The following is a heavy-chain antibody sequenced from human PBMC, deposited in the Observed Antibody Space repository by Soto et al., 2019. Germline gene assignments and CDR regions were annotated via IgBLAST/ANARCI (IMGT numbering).Heavy chain of an antibody. CDR3: ARDRLGYCITTNCSEYYFDS. J-gene: IGHJ4*02. D-gene: IGHD2-2*01. CDR2: IYYTGST. V-gene: IGHV4-31*03. CDR1: GGSISSNSYY. Sequence: PSETLSLTCTVSGGSISSNSYYWNWIRQHPGKGLEWIGYIYYTGSTYYNASLKSRVTILVDTSKNQFSLKLSSVTAADTAVYYCARDRLGYCITTNCSEYYFDSWGQGTLVTRLL.